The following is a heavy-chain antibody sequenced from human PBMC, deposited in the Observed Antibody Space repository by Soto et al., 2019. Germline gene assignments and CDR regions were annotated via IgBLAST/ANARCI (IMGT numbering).Heavy chain of an antibody. CDR2: IIPIFGTA. V-gene: IGHV1-69*13. J-gene: IGHJ4*02. CDR3: ARDRSLARWWLLSY. Sequence: GASVKVSCKASGVTFSSYAISWVRQAPGQGLEWMGGIIPIFGTANYAQKFQGRVTITADESTSTAYMELSSLRSEDTAVYYCARDRSLARWWLLSYWGQGTLVTVSS. D-gene: IGHD3-22*01. CDR1: GVTFSSYA.